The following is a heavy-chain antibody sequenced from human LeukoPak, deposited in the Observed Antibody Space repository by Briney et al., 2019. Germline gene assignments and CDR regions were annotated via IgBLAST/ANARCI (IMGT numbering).Heavy chain of an antibody. Sequence: SGGSLRLSCAASGFTFSNYAMSWVRQAPGKGLEWVSSITSGIGRTYYADSGKGRFTISRDNSKNTLYLQMNSLRAEDTAVYYCAKGIVYYDFWSGKRMIAESGFDYWGQGTLVTVSS. J-gene: IGHJ4*02. CDR3: AKGIVYYDFWSGKRMIAESGFDY. CDR1: GFTFSNYA. V-gene: IGHV3-23*01. CDR2: ITSGIGRT. D-gene: IGHD3-3*01.